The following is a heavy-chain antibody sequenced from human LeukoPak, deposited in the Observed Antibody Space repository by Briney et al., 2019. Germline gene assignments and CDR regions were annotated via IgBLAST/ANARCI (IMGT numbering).Heavy chain of an antibody. V-gene: IGHV3-21*01. Sequence: KTGGSLRLSCAASGFTFSSYSMNWVRQAPGKGLEWVSSTSSSSSYIYYADSVKGRFTISRDNAKNSLYLQMNSLRAEDTAVYYCARNTGTGYFDYWGQGTLVTVSS. J-gene: IGHJ4*02. D-gene: IGHD3/OR15-3a*01. CDR3: ARNTGTGYFDY. CDR2: TSSSSSYI. CDR1: GFTFSSYS.